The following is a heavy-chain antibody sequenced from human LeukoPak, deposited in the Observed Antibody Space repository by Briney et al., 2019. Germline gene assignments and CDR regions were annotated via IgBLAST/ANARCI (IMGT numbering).Heavy chain of an antibody. V-gene: IGHV3-7*01. CDR3: ARLFGGVTTFDY. J-gene: IGHJ4*02. CDR1: GFSISNYW. CDR2: INPDGSAE. Sequence: GESLRLSCAASGFSISNYWMSWVRQGPGKGLEWVASINPDGSAERYVDSVKGRFTISRDNAKNSMYLQMNSLSAEDTALFYCARLFGGVTTFDYWGQGTLVTVSS. D-gene: IGHD4-17*01.